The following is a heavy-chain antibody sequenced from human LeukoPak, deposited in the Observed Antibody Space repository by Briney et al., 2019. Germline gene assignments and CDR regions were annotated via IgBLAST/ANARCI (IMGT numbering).Heavy chain of an antibody. D-gene: IGHD6-13*01. CDR3: ARDRGIAAAAYYYYYYMDV. CDR1: GYTFTSYY. J-gene: IGHJ6*03. V-gene: IGHV1-46*01. CDR2: INPSGGST. Sequence: GASVKVSCKASGYTFTSYYMHWVRQAPGQGLEWMGIINPSGGSTSYAQKFQGRVTMTRDMSTSTVYMELSSLRSEDTAVYYCARDRGIAAAAYYYYYYMDVWGKGTTVTVSS.